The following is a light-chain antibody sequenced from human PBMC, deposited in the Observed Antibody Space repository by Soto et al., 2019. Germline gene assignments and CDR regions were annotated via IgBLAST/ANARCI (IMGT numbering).Light chain of an antibody. V-gene: IGKV3D-15*01. CDR2: GAS. J-gene: IGKJ4*01. Sequence: EIVMTQSPATLSVSPGERATLSCRASQSVSSNLAWYQQKPGQAPRLLIYGASTRATGIPARFSGSGSGTEFTLTISSLQSEDFAVYYCQQYNNWRVTSGGGTKVDIK. CDR1: QSVSSN. CDR3: QQYNNWRVT.